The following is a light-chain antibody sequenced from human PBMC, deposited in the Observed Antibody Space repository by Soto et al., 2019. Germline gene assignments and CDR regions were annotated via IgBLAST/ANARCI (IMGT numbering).Light chain of an antibody. V-gene: IGKV1-9*01. CDR3: QQLFDSPIT. Sequence: DIQLTQSPSFLSLSIGESVTITCRASQVISTSLAWYQVKPGKAPQLLIYAASTLESGVPSRFSATVYGTEFTLTITSLQTEDFATYYCQQLFDSPITFGQGTRLEIK. J-gene: IGKJ5*01. CDR2: AAS. CDR1: QVISTS.